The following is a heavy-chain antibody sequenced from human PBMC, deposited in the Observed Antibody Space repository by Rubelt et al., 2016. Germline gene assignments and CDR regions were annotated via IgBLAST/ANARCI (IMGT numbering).Heavy chain of an antibody. CDR2: INPNSGCT. Sequence: QVQLVQSGAEVKKPGASVKVSCKASGYTFTGYYMHWVRQAPGQGLEWMGWINPNSGCTNYGRSVTGRVTRTRDTSISTGYMELSRLRSDDTAVYYCAKVGAARQYWGQGTLVTVSS. J-gene: IGHJ4*02. CDR1: GYTFTGYY. V-gene: IGHV1-2*02. CDR3: AKVGAARQY. D-gene: IGHD6-6*01.